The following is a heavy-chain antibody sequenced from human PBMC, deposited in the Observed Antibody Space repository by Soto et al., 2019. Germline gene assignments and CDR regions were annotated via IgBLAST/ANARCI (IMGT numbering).Heavy chain of an antibody. CDR2: ISYDGSNK. D-gene: IGHD2-15*01. Sequence: QVQLVESGGGVVQPGRSLRLSCAASGFTFSSYAMHWVRRAPGKGLEWVAVISYDGSNKYYADSVKGRFTISRDNSKNTLYLQMNSLIAEDTAVYYCARDRVYCSGGNCYGFLHDYWCQGTLLTVSS. J-gene: IGHJ4*02. CDR3: ARDRVYCSGGNCYGFLHDY. V-gene: IGHV3-30-3*01. CDR1: GFTFSSYA.